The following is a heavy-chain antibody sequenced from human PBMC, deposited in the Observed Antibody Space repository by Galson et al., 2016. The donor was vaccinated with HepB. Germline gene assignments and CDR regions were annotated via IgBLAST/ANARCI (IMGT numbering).Heavy chain of an antibody. CDR1: GDSVSSNSAS. CDR3: ARVPRDYYDSSGYGHFDY. Sequence: CAISGDSVSSNSASWNWLRRSPSRGLEWLGRTYYRSNWYNDYALSVKSRIAINPDTSNNQFSLQLNSVTPEDTAVYYCARVPRDYYDSSGYGHFDYWGQGTLVSVSS. CDR2: TYYRSNWYN. J-gene: IGHJ4*02. V-gene: IGHV6-1*01. D-gene: IGHD3-22*01.